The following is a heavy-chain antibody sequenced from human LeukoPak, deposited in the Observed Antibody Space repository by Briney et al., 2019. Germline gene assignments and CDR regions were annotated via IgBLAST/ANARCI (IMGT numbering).Heavy chain of an antibody. J-gene: IGHJ4*02. CDR1: GFTVSSYY. Sequence: PGGSLRLSCAASGFTVSSYYMSWVRQAPGKGLEWVSAISGSGGSTYYADSVKGRFTISRDNSKNTLYLQMNSLRAEDTAVYYCAKDGYDFWSGYSRWGQGTLVTVSS. D-gene: IGHD3-3*01. CDR2: ISGSGGST. V-gene: IGHV3-23*01. CDR3: AKDGYDFWSGYSR.